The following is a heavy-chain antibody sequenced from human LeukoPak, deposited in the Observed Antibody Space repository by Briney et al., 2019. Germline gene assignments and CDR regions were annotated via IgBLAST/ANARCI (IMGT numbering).Heavy chain of an antibody. J-gene: IGHJ6*02. CDR3: ARGRGSYSGNYYYYGMDV. D-gene: IGHD1-26*01. V-gene: IGHV4-34*01. CDR1: GGSFSGYY. CDR2: INHSGST. Sequence: PSETLSLTCAVYGGSFSGYYWSWIRQPPGKGLEWIGEINHSGSTNYNPSLKSRVTISVDTSKNQFSLKLSSVTAADTAVYYCARGRGSYSGNYYYYGMDVWGQGTTVTVSS.